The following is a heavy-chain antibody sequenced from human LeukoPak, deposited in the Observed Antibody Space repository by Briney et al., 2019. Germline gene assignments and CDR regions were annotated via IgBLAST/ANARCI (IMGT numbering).Heavy chain of an antibody. CDR3: AREDSGSDQGYEYYYGMDV. CDR2: IYYSGST. V-gene: IGHV4-31*03. J-gene: IGHJ6*02. CDR1: GVSISSGGYY. Sequence: PSETLSLTCTVSGVSISSGGYYWSRNRQHPGKDLEWIGYIYYSGSTNYTPSLKSRVTISVDTSKKQFSLKLSSVTAADTAVYYCAREDSGSDQGYEYYYGMDVWGQGTTVTVSS. D-gene: IGHD1-26*01.